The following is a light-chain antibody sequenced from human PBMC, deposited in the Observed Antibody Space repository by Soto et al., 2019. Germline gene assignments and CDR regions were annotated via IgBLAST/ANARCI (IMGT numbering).Light chain of an antibody. CDR1: QSVSSSY. Sequence: EIVFTQSPGTPSLSPRERATLSCRASQSVSSSYLAWYQQKPGQAPRLLIYGASSRATGIPDRFSGSGSGTDFTLTISRLEPEDFAVYFCQQYSDLPMTFGQGTRLEIK. J-gene: IGKJ5*01. CDR2: GAS. CDR3: QQYSDLPMT. V-gene: IGKV3-20*01.